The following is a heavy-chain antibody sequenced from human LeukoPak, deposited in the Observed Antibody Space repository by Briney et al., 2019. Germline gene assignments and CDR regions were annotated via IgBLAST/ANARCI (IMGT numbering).Heavy chain of an antibody. V-gene: IGHV4-34*01. J-gene: IGHJ4*02. Sequence: SETLSLTCAVYGGSFSGYYWSWIRQPPGKGLEWIGEINHSGSTNYNPSLKSRVTISVDTSKNQFSLKLSSVTAADTAVYYCARVLYSGYVDYWGQGTLVTVSS. CDR2: INHSGST. CDR3: ARVLYSGYVDY. CDR1: GGSFSGYY. D-gene: IGHD5-12*01.